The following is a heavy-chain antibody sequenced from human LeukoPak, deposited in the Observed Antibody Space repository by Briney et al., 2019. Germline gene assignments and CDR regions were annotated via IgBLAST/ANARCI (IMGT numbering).Heavy chain of an antibody. V-gene: IGHV4-39*01. J-gene: IGHJ3*02. Sequence: PSETLSLTCAVYGGSFSISSYYWVCIPQPPGQGLVWIMSTYYRGSTYYSTSLKSRVNISVDTSKNEFSLRLSSVTAADTAVYYCARHGGTGAVTNVRAFDIWGQGTLITVSS. D-gene: IGHD3/OR15-3a*01. CDR1: GGSFSISSYY. CDR2: TYYRGST. CDR3: ARHGGTGAVTNVRAFDI.